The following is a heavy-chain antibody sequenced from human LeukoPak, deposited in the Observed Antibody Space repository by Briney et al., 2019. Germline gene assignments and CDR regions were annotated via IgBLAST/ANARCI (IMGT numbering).Heavy chain of an antibody. CDR2: INHSGST. CDR1: GGSFSGYY. J-gene: IGHJ4*02. Sequence: SETLSLTCAVYGGSFSGYYWSWTRQPPGKGLEWIGEINHSGSTNYNPSLKSRVTISVDTSKNQFSLKLSSVTAADTAVYYCARGPSYYYGSGSYLDYWGQGTLVAVSS. V-gene: IGHV4-34*01. D-gene: IGHD3-10*01. CDR3: ARGPSYYYGSGSYLDY.